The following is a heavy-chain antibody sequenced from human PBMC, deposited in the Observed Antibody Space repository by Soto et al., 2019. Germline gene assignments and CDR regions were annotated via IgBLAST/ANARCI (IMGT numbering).Heavy chain of an antibody. D-gene: IGHD6-6*01. CDR3: ANSKAASLYYHMDV. CDR2: ISWNSGSI. V-gene: IGHV3-9*01. Sequence: EVQLVESGGGLVQPGRSLRLSCVASGFTFDGYAMHWVRQTPGKGLEWVSGISWNSGSIGYADSVKGRFTISRDNAKNSLYLQMNSLRAEDTALYYCANSKAASLYYHMDVWGKGTTVTVSS. CDR1: GFTFDGYA. J-gene: IGHJ6*03.